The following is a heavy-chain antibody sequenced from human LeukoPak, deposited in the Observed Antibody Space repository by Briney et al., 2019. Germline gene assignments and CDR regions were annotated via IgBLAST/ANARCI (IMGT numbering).Heavy chain of an antibody. CDR3: ASRPSGSTCYGVFDY. J-gene: IGHJ4*02. CDR1: GASMSSHY. Sequence: SETLSLTCTVSGASMSSHYWSWIRQPPGKGLEWIGYIYDSETTNYNPSLKSRVTMSVDTSKNQFFLKLSSVTAADTALYYCASRPSGSTCYGVFDYWSRGTLVTVSS. CDR2: IYDSETT. D-gene: IGHD6-13*01. V-gene: IGHV4-59*11.